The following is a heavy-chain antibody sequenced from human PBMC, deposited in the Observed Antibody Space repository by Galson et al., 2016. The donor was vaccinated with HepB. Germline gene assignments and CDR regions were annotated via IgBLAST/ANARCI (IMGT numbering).Heavy chain of an antibody. D-gene: IGHD2-8*02. CDR1: GFTLRNHA. CDR2: IWHDGSEK. J-gene: IGHJ5*02. V-gene: IGHV3-33*08. CDR3: ASTLFCTDSACHNWLDP. Sequence: SLRLSCAASGFTLRNHAVHWVRQAPGQGLEWVAVIWHDGSEKFYAASVEGRFAISRDNLRNTVYLQMNSPRVEDTAMYHCASTLFCTDSACHNWLDPWGQGTLVTVSS.